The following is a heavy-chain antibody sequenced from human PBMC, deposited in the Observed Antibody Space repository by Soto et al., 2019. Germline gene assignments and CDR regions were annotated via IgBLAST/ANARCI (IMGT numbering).Heavy chain of an antibody. CDR1: GYTFTDYY. D-gene: IGHD2-2*03. CDR3: ARDSVGYCSRTRCYGQGYFDY. V-gene: IGHV1-2*02. CDR2: INPISGGT. Sequence: ASVKVSCKASGYTFTDYYIRWVRQAPGQGLEWMAWINPISGGTNYAQKFQGRVTMTRDTSITTTYMELSRLTSDNTAVYYCARDSVGYCSRTRCYGQGYFDYWGQGALVTVSS. J-gene: IGHJ4*02.